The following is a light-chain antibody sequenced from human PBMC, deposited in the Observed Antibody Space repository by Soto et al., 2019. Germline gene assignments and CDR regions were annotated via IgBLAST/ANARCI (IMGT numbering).Light chain of an antibody. CDR1: QSVSIN. J-gene: IGKJ1*01. V-gene: IGKV3-15*01. Sequence: EIVMTQSPATLSVSPGERAALSCRASQSVSINLAWYQQKPGQAPSLLIYGAFTRATGIPARFSGTGSGTEFTLTISSLQSEDFALYYCQQYNDWPLTFGQGTMVDIK. CDR2: GAF. CDR3: QQYNDWPLT.